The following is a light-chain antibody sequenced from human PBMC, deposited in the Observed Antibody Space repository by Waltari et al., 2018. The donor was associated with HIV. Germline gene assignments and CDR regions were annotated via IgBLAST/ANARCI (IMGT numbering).Light chain of an antibody. J-gene: IGLJ3*02. V-gene: IGLV2-23*02. CDR2: DVS. CDR1: RSDLGSHNL. Sequence: QSALTQPASVSGSPGQSIPIPCTGPRSDLGSHNLVSWYQQHPGKVPKLIIIDVSKRPSGVSNRFTGSKSGNTASLTISGLQAEDEADYYCYSYAGSSTSNWVFGGGTKLTVL. CDR3: YSYAGSSTSNWV.